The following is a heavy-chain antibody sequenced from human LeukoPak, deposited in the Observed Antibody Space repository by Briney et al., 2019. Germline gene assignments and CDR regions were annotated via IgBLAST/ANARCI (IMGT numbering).Heavy chain of an antibody. J-gene: IGHJ3*02. CDR1: GFTFNSYA. D-gene: IGHD3-10*01. CDR2: ISGSGGST. CDR3: ARSKPGARGVILDAFDI. V-gene: IGHV3-23*01. Sequence: GGSLTLSCAASGFTFNSYAMSWVRQAPGKELERVSAISGSGGSTYYADSVKGRFTISRDNSKNTLYLQMDSLRAEDTAVYYCARSKPGARGVILDAFDIWGQGTMVTVSS.